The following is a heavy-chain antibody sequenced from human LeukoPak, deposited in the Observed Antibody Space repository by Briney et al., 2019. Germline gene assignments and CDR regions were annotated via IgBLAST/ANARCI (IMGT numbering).Heavy chain of an antibody. D-gene: IGHD3-9*01. CDR3: AKDLDTGYKYYYYGMDV. V-gene: IGHV3-30*18. J-gene: IGHJ6*04. CDR2: ISYDGSNK. CDR1: GFTFSSYG. Sequence: GRSLRLSCAAPGFTFSSYGMHWVRQAPGKGLEWVAVISYDGSNKYYADSVKGQFTISRDNSKNTLYLQMNSLRAEDTAVYYCAKDLDTGYKYYYYGMDVWGKGTTVTVSS.